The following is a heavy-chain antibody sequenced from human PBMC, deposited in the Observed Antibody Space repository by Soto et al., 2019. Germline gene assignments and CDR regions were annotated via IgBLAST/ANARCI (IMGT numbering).Heavy chain of an antibody. CDR1: GFTVYDDT. CDR3: ANDTPMSDQH. CDR2: ISWDGGST. J-gene: IGHJ1*01. Sequence: GGSLRLSCAGTGFTVYDDTMHWVRQAPGKGLEWVSLISWDGGSTYYADSVKGRFTISRDNSKNSLYLQMNSLRTEDTALYYLANDTPMSDQH. V-gene: IGHV3-43*01.